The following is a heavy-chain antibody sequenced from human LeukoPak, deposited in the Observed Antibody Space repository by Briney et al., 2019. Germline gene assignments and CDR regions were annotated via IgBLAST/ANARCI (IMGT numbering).Heavy chain of an antibody. J-gene: IGHJ5*02. CDR3: AREGPAWVPSGWFDP. CDR1: GFTFSSYW. Sequence: PGGSLRLSCAASGFTFSSYWMSWVHQAPGKGLEWVANIKQDGSEKYYVDSVKGRFTISRDNAKNSLYLQMNSLRAEDTAVYYCAREGPAWVPSGWFDPWGQGTLVTVSS. V-gene: IGHV3-7*03. D-gene: IGHD3-10*01. CDR2: IKQDGSEK.